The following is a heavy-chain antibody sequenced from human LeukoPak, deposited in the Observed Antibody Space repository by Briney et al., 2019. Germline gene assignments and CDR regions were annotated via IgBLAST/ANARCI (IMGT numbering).Heavy chain of an antibody. V-gene: IGHV1-8*01. CDR3: ARGRKAVVVVVAATAPPKFYYMDV. J-gene: IGHJ6*03. Sequence: ASLKVSSTAPGYTFTSSDINWVRQTTGHGLERMGWMNANSGNTGYTHKFQGRVTMTRNTSISTAYMELSSLRSEDTAVYYCARGRKAVVVVVAATAPPKFYYMDVWGKGTMVTISS. CDR2: MNANSGNT. CDR1: GYTFTSSD. D-gene: IGHD2-15*01.